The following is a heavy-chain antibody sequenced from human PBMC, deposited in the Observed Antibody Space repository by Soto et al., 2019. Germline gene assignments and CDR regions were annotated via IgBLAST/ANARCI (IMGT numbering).Heavy chain of an antibody. J-gene: IGHJ4*02. D-gene: IGHD2-2*01. CDR2: VSAGGDRT. V-gene: IGHV3-23*01. CDR3: AKDRVVVVPAANDY. Sequence: EVQLLQSGGGLVQPGGSLRLSCAASGVIFSTYAMSWVRQAPGKGLEWLSAVSAGGDRTYYAESVRGRFTISRDNSKNTLYLQMNSLKSEDTAVYYCAKDRVVVVPAANDYWGQGTLVTVSS. CDR1: GVIFSTYA.